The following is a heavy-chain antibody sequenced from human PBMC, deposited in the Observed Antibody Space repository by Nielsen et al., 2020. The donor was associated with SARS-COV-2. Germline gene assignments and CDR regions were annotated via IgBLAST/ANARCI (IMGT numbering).Heavy chain of an antibody. J-gene: IGHJ4*02. Sequence: WIRQPPGKGLEWIGYIYYSGSTYYNPSLKSRVTISVDTSKNQFSLKLSSVTAADTAVYYCARSKLGSSGRSRYYFDYWGQGTLVTVSS. V-gene: IGHV4-30-2*04. CDR3: ARSKLGSSGRSRYYFDY. CDR2: IYYSGST. D-gene: IGHD6-6*01.